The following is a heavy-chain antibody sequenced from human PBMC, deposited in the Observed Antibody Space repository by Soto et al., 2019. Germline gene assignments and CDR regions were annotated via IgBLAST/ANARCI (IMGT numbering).Heavy chain of an antibody. CDR3: VRVAVPGIYGEDV. Sequence: QVQLVQSVAEVKKPGSSVKVSCKASRGTFGNYAISWVRQAPGQGLEWVGKAIPVFGIANYAQKFEGRVTITADRFTNTAYMELSSLRSEDTALYYCVRVAVPGIYGEDVLGQGTTVTFSS. CDR1: RGTFGNYA. V-gene: IGHV1-69*09. CDR2: AIPVFGIA. J-gene: IGHJ6*02. D-gene: IGHD3-10*01.